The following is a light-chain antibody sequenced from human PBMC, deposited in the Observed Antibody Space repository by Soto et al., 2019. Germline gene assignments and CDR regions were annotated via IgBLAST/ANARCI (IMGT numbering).Light chain of an antibody. CDR3: QQRNNWPWT. Sequence: ENVLKQSPVTLSLSTGERATLCCRASQSISVYLAWYQQKPGQAPRLLIYDGSNRATGIPARFSGSGSATDFTLTISSLEPEDFAVYYCQQRNNWPWTFGQGTKVDIK. CDR2: DGS. J-gene: IGKJ1*01. CDR1: QSISVY. V-gene: IGKV3-11*01.